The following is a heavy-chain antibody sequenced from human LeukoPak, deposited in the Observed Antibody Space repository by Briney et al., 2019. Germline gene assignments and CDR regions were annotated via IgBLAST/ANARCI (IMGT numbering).Heavy chain of an antibody. CDR3: AKGSPIAGAFDV. Sequence: GGSLRLSCEASGLSFNSYAMSWVRQAPGKGLEWVSGVSGSGGSTYYADSVKGRFTISRDKSKNTPILQMNSLRAEDRAVYYCAKGSPIAGAFDVWGQGTMVIVSS. V-gene: IGHV3-23*01. CDR1: GLSFNSYA. CDR2: VSGSGGST. D-gene: IGHD6-13*01. J-gene: IGHJ3*01.